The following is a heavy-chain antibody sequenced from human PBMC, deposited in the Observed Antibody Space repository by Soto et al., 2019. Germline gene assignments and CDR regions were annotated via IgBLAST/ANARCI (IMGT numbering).Heavy chain of an antibody. CDR2: VGADGIRT. D-gene: IGHD4-17*01. V-gene: IGHV3-23*01. CDR3: ARRSGDYEYYYYYMDA. J-gene: IGHJ6*03. Sequence: GGSLRLSCAASGFTFDDYAMHWVRQAPGKGLEWVSAVGADGIRTYYTDSVKGRFTISRDNSKNTLFLQMNSLRAADTAVYYCARRSGDYEYYYYYMDAWGKGTTVTVSS. CDR1: GFTFDDYA.